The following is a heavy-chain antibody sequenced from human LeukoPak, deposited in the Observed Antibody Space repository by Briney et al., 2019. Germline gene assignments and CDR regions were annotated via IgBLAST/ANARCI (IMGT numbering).Heavy chain of an antibody. CDR3: AKDWAWFGDPNGLGGAFDI. CDR1: GFTFDDYA. V-gene: IGHV3-9*01. CDR2: ISWNSGSI. Sequence: PGRSLRLSCAASGFTFDDYAMHWVRQAPGKGLEWVSGISWNSGSIGYADSVKGRFTISRDNAKNSLNLQMNSLRAEDTALYYCAKDWAWFGDPNGLGGAFDIWGQGTMVTVSS. J-gene: IGHJ3*02. D-gene: IGHD3-10*01.